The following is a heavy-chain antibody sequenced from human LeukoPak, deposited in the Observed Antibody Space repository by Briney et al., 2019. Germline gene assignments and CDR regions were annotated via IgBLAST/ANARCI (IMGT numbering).Heavy chain of an antibody. Sequence: TSETLSLTCTVSGGSISVHYWSWIRQPPGKGLEWIGYIYNSRSTNYNPSLKGRLTISVDTSKNQLSLKLSSVTAADTAAYYCARDRELGYWGQGTLVTVSS. CDR3: ARDRELGY. CDR1: GGSISVHY. J-gene: IGHJ4*02. D-gene: IGHD3-10*01. CDR2: IYNSRST. V-gene: IGHV4-59*11.